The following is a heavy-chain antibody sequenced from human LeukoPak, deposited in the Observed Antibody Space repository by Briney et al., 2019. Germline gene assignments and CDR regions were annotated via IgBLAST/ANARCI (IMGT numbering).Heavy chain of an antibody. CDR3: ARGVRGSRSIQLWIDY. J-gene: IGHJ4*02. CDR2: INPNSGGT. V-gene: IGHV1-2*02. Sequence: ASVKVSCKAYGYTFISNYLNWVRQAPGQGLEWMGWINPNSGGTNYAQKFQGRVTMTRDTSISTAYMELSRLRSDDTAVYYCARGVRGSRSIQLWIDYWGQGTLVTVSS. CDR1: GYTFISNY. D-gene: IGHD5-18*01.